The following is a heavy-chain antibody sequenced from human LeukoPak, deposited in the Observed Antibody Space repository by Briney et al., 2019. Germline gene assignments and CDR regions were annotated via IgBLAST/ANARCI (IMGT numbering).Heavy chain of an antibody. CDR3: ARDSYCGGDCYYSY. CDR1: GGSISSGSYY. Sequence: SETLSLTCTVSGGSISSGSYYWSWIRQPAGKRLEWIGRIYTSGSTNYNPSLKSRVTISVDTSKNQFSLKLSSVTAADTAVYYCARDSYCGGDCYYSYWGQGTLVTVSS. CDR2: IYTSGST. J-gene: IGHJ4*02. V-gene: IGHV4-61*02. D-gene: IGHD2-21*01.